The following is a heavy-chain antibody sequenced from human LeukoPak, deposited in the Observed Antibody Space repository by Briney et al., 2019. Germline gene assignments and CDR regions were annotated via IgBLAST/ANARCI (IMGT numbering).Heavy chain of an antibody. Sequence: GAALRLSCAASGFTFRSYWMHWVRQAPGKGLVWVSRIKSDGSSTSSADSVKGRFTISRDNAKNTLFLQMNSLRAEDTAVYYCARLYGGYGDYYFDYWGQGTLVTVS. D-gene: IGHD4-17*01. CDR1: GFTFRSYW. CDR2: IKSDGSST. CDR3: ARLYGGYGDYYFDY. V-gene: IGHV3-74*01. J-gene: IGHJ4*02.